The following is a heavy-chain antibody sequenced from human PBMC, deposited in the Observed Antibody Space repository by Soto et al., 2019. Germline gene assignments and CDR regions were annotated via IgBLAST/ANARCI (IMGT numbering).Heavy chain of an antibody. CDR1: GFTFSSYS. V-gene: IGHV3-48*02. J-gene: IGHJ6*02. CDR3: ARDLGYCSGGSCYLLSYYYYYGMDV. CDR2: ISSSSSTI. D-gene: IGHD2-15*01. Sequence: PGGSLRLSCAASGFTFSSYSMNWVRQAPGKGLEWVSYISSSSSTIYYADSVKGRFTISRDNAKNSLYLQMNSLRDEDTAVYYCARDLGYCSGGSCYLLSYYYYYGMDVWGQGTTVTVSS.